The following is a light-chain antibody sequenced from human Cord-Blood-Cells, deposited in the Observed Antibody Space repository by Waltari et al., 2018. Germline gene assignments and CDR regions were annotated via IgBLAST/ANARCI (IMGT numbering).Light chain of an antibody. CDR2: AAS. V-gene: IGKV1-9*01. CDR3: QQLNSYLFT. Sequence: DIQLTQSPSFLSASVGDRVTITCRASQGISSYLAWYQQKPGKAPKLLLYAASTLQSGVPSRFSGSGSGAEFTLTSSSLQPEDFATYYCQQLNSYLFTFGPGTKVDIK. CDR1: QGISSY. J-gene: IGKJ3*01.